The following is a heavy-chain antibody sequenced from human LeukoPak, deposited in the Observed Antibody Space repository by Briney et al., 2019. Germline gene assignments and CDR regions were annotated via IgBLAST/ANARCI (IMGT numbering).Heavy chain of an antibody. V-gene: IGHV3-66*01. D-gene: IGHD3-22*01. CDR1: VFTFTSHA. CDR3: ARDVYYDSSTIGYFDY. CDR2: IYSGGST. Sequence: PGGSLRLSCAASVFTFTSHAMSGGPQAPGKGLEWGSVIYSGGSTYYTDSVKGRFTISRDNSKNTLYLQMNSLRAEDTAVYYCARDVYYDSSTIGYFDYWGQGTLVTVSS. J-gene: IGHJ4*02.